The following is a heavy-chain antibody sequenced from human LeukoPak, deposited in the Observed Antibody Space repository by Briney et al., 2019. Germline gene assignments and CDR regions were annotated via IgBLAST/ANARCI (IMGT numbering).Heavy chain of an antibody. J-gene: IGHJ5*02. D-gene: IGHD3-10*01. CDR1: GGTFSSYA. CDR3: AREPGMGRGVISDNNWFDP. Sequence: SVKVSCKASGGTFSSYAISWVRQAPGQGLEWMGRIIPILGIANYAQKFQGRVTITADKSTSTAYMELSSLRSEDTAVYYCAREPGMGRGVISDNNWFDPWGQGTLGTGSS. CDR2: IIPILGIA. V-gene: IGHV1-69*04.